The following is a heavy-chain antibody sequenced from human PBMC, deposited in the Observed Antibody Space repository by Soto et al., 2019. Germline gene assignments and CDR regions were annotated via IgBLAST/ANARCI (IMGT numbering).Heavy chain of an antibody. CDR1: GGFISSSNWY. CDR3: ARSIYWGRDY. J-gene: IGHJ4*02. V-gene: IGHV4-39*01. D-gene: IGHD7-27*01. CDR2: IHHSGSA. Sequence: QLQLQESGPGLVKPSETLSRSCTVSGGFISSSNWYWGWIRQPPGKGLEWIGSIHHSGSAYYNPSLKSRVTITVDASKTQLSLKLTSVTAADTAVYYCARSIYWGRDYWGRGTLVTVSS.